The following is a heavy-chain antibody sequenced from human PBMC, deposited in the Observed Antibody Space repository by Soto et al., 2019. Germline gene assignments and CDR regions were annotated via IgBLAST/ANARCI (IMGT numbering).Heavy chain of an antibody. V-gene: IGHV3-23*01. J-gene: IGHJ4*02. D-gene: IGHD3-22*01. CDR3: AKDRRRIVEGKLFDY. Sequence: EVQLLESGGGLVQPGGSLRLSCAASGFTFSSYAMSWVRQAPGKGLEWVSAISGSGGSTYYADSVKGRFTISRDNSKNTLYLHMNSLRAEDTAVYYCAKDRRRIVEGKLFDYWCQGTLVTVSS. CDR2: ISGSGGST. CDR1: GFTFSSYA.